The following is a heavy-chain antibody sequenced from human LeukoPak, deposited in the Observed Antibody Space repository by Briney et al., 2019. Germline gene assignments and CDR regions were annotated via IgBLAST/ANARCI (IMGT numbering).Heavy chain of an antibody. Sequence: ASVTVSCKVSGYTLTELSMHWVRQAPGKGLEWMGGFDPEDGETIYAQKFQGRVTMTEDTSTDTAYMELSSLRSEDTAVYYCATATRKKTVTTDWFDPWGQGTLVTVSS. CDR1: GYTLTELS. V-gene: IGHV1-24*01. CDR2: FDPEDGET. CDR3: ATATRKKTVTTDWFDP. D-gene: IGHD4-17*01. J-gene: IGHJ5*02.